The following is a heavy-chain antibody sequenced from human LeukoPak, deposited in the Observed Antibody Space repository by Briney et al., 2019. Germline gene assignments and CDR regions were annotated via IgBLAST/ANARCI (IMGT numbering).Heavy chain of an antibody. CDR3: ARVRPYDYVWGSYRPNDY. CDR2: ISGSGGST. J-gene: IGHJ4*02. Sequence: GGSLRLSCAASGFTFSGYVMTWVRQPPGKGLQWVADISGSGGSTYYADSVKGRFTISRDNSKNTLYLQMNSLRAEDTAIYYCARVRPYDYVWGSYRPNDYWGQGTLVTVSS. CDR1: GFTFSGYV. D-gene: IGHD3-16*02. V-gene: IGHV3-23*01.